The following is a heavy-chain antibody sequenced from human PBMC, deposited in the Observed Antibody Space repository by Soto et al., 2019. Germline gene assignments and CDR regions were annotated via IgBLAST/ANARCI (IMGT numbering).Heavy chain of an antibody. V-gene: IGHV3-33*01. CDR1: GFTFSSYG. CDR3: ARGEGAVAGPYYFDY. CDR2: IWYGGSNK. Sequence: QVQLVESGGGVVQPGRSLRLSCEASGFTFSSYGMHWVRQAPGKGLEWVAVIWYGGSNKYYADSVKGRFTISRDNSNNTLYLQINSLRAEDTAVYYCARGEGAVAGPYYFDYCGQGTLVTVSS. D-gene: IGHD6-19*01. J-gene: IGHJ4*02.